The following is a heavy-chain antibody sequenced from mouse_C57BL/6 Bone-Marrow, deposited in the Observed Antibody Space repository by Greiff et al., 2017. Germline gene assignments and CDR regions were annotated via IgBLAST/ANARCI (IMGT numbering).Heavy chain of an antibody. CDR2: IYPGNSDT. J-gene: IGHJ3*01. CDR3: THFAY. CDR1: GYTFTSYW. Sequence: VQLQQSGTVLARPGASVKMSCKTSGYTFTSYWMHWVKQRPGQGLEWIGAIYPGNSDTSYNQKFKGKAKLTAVTSASTAYMELSSLTNEDSAVYYGTHFAYWGQGTLVTVSA. V-gene: IGHV1-5*01.